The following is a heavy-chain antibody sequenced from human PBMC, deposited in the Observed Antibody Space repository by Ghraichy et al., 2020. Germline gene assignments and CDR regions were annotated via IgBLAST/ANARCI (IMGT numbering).Heavy chain of an antibody. CDR2: IIPIFGTA. CDR1: GGTFSSYA. J-gene: IGHJ3*02. V-gene: IGHV1-69*13. CDR3: ARDRVELELRDAFDI. Sequence: SVKVSCKASGGTFSSYAISWVRQAPGQGLEWMGGIIPIFGTANYAQKFQGRVTITADESTSTAYMELSSLRSEDTAVYYCARDRVELELRDAFDIWGQGTMVTVSS. D-gene: IGHD1-7*01.